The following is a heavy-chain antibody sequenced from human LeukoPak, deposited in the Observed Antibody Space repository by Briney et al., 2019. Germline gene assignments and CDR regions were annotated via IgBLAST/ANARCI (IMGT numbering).Heavy chain of an antibody. V-gene: IGHV3-21*06. CDR3: ARDPYSGNYGAYYYYYMDV. CDR2: ITSSSSYI. CDR1: GFTFSSYN. J-gene: IGHJ6*03. Sequence: GGPLRLSCAASGFTFSSYNMNWVRQAPGKGLEWVSSITSSSSYIYYADSVKGRFTISRDNAKNSLYLQMDSLRVEDTAEYYCARDPYSGNYGAYYYYYMDVWGKGTTVTVSS. D-gene: IGHD1-26*01.